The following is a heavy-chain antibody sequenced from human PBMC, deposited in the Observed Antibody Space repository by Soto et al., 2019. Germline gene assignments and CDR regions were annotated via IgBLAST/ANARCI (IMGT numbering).Heavy chain of an antibody. J-gene: IGHJ6*02. CDR2: ISGDGSST. CDR1: EFTFRSYW. D-gene: IGHD5-18*01. V-gene: IGHV3-74*01. CDR3: AKMTSDSYGRNYGLDV. Sequence: GSLRLSCAASEFTFRSYWMHWVRQSPGKGLVWVSRISGDGSSTNYADSVKGRFTISRDNAKNTVYLQIDSLRAEDTALYYCAKMTSDSYGRNYGLDVWGQGTAVTVSS.